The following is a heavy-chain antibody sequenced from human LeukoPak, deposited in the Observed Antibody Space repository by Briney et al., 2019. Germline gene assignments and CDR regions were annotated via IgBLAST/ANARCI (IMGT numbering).Heavy chain of an antibody. Sequence: SQALSLTCSVSGGSISSGSFYRNWIRQPAGKGLEWIGRFYTSGTTNYNPSLKSRVTISVDTSKNQFSLKLSSVTAADTAVYYCARDPRYYYDSSGFRWGQGTLVTVSS. D-gene: IGHD3-22*01. J-gene: IGHJ4*02. V-gene: IGHV4-61*02. CDR1: GGSISSGSFY. CDR2: FYTSGTT. CDR3: ARDPRYYYDSSGFR.